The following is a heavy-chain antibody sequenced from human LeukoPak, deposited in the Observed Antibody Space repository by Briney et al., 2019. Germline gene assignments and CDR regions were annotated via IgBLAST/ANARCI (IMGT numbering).Heavy chain of an antibody. V-gene: IGHV3-21*01. CDR3: ASMGWAAAGDKGGYFDY. Sequence: GRSLRLSCAASGFTFSSYSMNWVRQAPGKGLEWVSSISSSSSYIYYADSVKGRFTISRDNAKNSLYLQMNSLRAEDTAVYYCASMGWAAAGDKGGYFDYWGQGTLVTVSS. CDR1: GFTFSSYS. J-gene: IGHJ4*02. CDR2: ISSSSSYI. D-gene: IGHD6-13*01.